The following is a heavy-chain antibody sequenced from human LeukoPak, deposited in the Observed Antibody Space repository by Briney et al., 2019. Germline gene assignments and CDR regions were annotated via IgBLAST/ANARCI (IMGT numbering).Heavy chain of an antibody. J-gene: IGHJ4*02. Sequence: SETLSLTCGVYGVSFSGYYWSWLRQPPGKGLEWIGEINHSGGTNYNPSLKSRVTISVDTSKNHFSLKLSSVTAADTAVYYCARGPLYYYDSSASYYFDYWGQGILVTVSS. CDR3: ARGPLYYYDSSASYYFDY. CDR2: INHSGGT. CDR1: GVSFSGYY. D-gene: IGHD3-22*01. V-gene: IGHV4-34*01.